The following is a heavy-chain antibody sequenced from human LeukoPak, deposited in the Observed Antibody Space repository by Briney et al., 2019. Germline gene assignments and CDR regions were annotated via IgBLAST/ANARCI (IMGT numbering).Heavy chain of an antibody. V-gene: IGHV3-15*01. J-gene: IGHJ3*02. CDR3: TTDLEWLLWAAFDI. D-gene: IGHD3-3*01. Sequence: GGSLRLSCAASGFTFSNAWMSWVRQAPGKGLEWVGRIKSKTDGGTTDYAAPVKGRFTISRDDSKNTLYLQMNSLKTEDTAVYYCTTDLEWLLWAAFDIWGQGTMVTVS. CDR1: GFTFSNAW. CDR2: IKSKTDGGTT.